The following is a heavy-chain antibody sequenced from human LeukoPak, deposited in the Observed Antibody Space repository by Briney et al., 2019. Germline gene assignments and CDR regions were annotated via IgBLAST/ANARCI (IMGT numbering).Heavy chain of an antibody. D-gene: IGHD2-15*01. CDR3: ARSLDCSGGSCYADAFDI. CDR1: GDSVSSNSAA. V-gene: IGHV6-1*01. Sequence: SQTLSLTCAISGDSVSSNSAAWNWIRQSPSRGLEWLGRTYYRSKWYNDYAVSVESRITTNPDTSKNQFSLQLNSVTPEDTAVYYCARSLDCSGGSCYADAFDIWGQGTMVTVSS. CDR2: TYYRSKWYN. J-gene: IGHJ3*02.